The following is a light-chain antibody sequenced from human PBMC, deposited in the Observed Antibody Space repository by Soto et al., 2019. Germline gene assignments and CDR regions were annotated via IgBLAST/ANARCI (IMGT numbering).Light chain of an antibody. CDR3: SSYAGSSNV. V-gene: IGLV2-8*01. J-gene: IGLJ1*01. CDR1: SSDVGGYNY. CDR2: EVN. Sequence: QSVLTQTASASGSPGQSVAISCTGTSSDVGGYNYFSWYQQHPGKAPKLIIYEVNKRPSGVPDRFSGSKSGNTASLTVSGLQAEDEADYYCSSYAGSSNVFGTGTKVT.